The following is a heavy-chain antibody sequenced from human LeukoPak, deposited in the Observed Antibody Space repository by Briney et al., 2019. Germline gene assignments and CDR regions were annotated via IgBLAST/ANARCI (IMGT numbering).Heavy chain of an antibody. V-gene: IGHV4-34*01. CDR2: INHSGST. CDR1: GGSFSGYY. D-gene: IGHD6-19*01. J-gene: IGHJ4*02. CDR3: ASSSSGAIDY. Sequence: KPSETLSLTCAVYGGSFSGYYWSWIRQPPGKGLEWIGEINHSGSTNYNPPLKSRVTISVDTSKNQFSLKLSSVTAADTAVYYCASSSSGAIDYWGQGTLVTVSS.